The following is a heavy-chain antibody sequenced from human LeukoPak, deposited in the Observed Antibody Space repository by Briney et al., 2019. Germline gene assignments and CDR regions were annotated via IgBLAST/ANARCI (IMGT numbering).Heavy chain of an antibody. V-gene: IGHV4-39*01. Sequence: SETLSLTCTVSGGSISSSSYYWGWIRQPPGKGLEWIGSIYYSGSTYYNPSLKSRVTISVDTSKNQFSLKLSSVTAADTAVYYCARHYVLPAAPPVWFDPWGQGTLVTVSS. J-gene: IGHJ5*02. CDR3: ARHYVLPAAPPVWFDP. D-gene: IGHD2-2*01. CDR1: GGSISSSSYY. CDR2: IYYSGST.